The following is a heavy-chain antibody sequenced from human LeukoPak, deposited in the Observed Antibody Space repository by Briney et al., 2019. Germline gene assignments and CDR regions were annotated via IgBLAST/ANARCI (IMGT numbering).Heavy chain of an antibody. CDR1: GGSISSYY. V-gene: IGHV4-59*12. CDR2: IYYSGST. CDR3: ARGTYYYDNSGSNWFDP. D-gene: IGHD3-22*01. J-gene: IGHJ5*02. Sequence: SETLSLTCTVSGGSISSYYWSWIRQPPGKGLEWIGYIYYSGSTNYNPSLKSRVTISVDTSKNQFSLKLSSVTAADTAVYYCARGTYYYDNSGSNWFDPWGQGTLVTVSS.